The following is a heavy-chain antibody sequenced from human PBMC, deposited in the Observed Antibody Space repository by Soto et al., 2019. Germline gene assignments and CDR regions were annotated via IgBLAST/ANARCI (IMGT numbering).Heavy chain of an antibody. J-gene: IGHJ6*03. CDR2: IYHSGST. CDR3: ARGGSSWYYYYMDV. Sequence: SETLSLTCAVSSGSIISSNWWSWVRQTPGKGLEWIGEIYHSGSTNYNPSLKSRVTISVDKSKNQFSLKLSSVTAADTAVYYCARGGSSWYYYYMDVWGKGTTVTVSS. D-gene: IGHD6-13*01. CDR1: SGSIISSNW. V-gene: IGHV4-4*02.